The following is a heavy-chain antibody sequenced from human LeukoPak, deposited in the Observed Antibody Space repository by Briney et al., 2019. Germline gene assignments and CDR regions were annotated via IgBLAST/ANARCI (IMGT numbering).Heavy chain of an antibody. Sequence: GASVKVSCKASGYTFTSYYMHWVRQAPGQGLEWMGIINPSGGSTSYAQKFQGRVTMTEDTSTDTAYMELSSLRSEDTAVYYCATGYLRYSSGWYSSGFDYWGQGTLVTVSS. J-gene: IGHJ4*02. CDR1: GYTFTSYY. V-gene: IGHV1-46*01. CDR3: ATGYLRYSSGWYSSGFDY. CDR2: INPSGGST. D-gene: IGHD6-19*01.